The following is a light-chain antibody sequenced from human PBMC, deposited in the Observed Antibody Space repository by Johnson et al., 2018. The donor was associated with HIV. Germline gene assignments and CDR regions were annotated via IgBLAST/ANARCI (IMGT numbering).Light chain of an antibody. CDR2: EST. V-gene: IGLV1-51*02. CDR1: NSNIGNNY. J-gene: IGLJ1*01. Sequence: QSILTQPPSVSAAPGQKVTISCSGSNSNIGNNYVSWYQQLPGTAPKLLIYESTNRPSGIPDRFSGSKSGTSATLGISGLQTGDEADYYCGTWDSRLSGYVFGTGTKVTV. CDR3: GTWDSRLSGYV.